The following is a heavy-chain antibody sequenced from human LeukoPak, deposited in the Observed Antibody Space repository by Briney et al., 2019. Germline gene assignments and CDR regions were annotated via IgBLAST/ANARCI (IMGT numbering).Heavy chain of an antibody. V-gene: IGHV4-30-2*03. D-gene: IGHD3-3*01. J-gene: IGHJ4*02. CDR1: GGSISSGGYS. CDR2: IYHSGST. CDR3: ARHMRFLEWLSHFDY. Sequence: PSQSLSLTCAVSGGSISSGGYSWSWIRQPPGKGLEWIGYIYHSGSTYYNPSLKSRVTISVDTSKNQFSLKLSSVTAADTAVYYCARHMRFLEWLSHFDYWGQGTLVTVSS.